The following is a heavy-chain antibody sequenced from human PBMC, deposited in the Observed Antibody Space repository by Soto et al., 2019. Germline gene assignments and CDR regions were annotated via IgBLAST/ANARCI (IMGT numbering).Heavy chain of an antibody. Sequence: PGGSLRLSCVGSGLTFSSYAMGWVRQAPGKGLEWVSGIDGTGGSTYYAESVKGRFTISRDNSKNTLYLQMNSPRVEDTAVYYCAKRLFAIVVVGGYDIWGQGTMVTVSS. CDR2: IDGTGGST. D-gene: IGHD5-12*01. CDR3: AKRLFAIVVVGGYDI. J-gene: IGHJ3*02. V-gene: IGHV3-23*01. CDR1: GLTFSSYA.